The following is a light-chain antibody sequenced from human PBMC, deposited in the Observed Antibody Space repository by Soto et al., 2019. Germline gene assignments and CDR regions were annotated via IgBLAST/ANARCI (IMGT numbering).Light chain of an antibody. J-gene: IGLJ2*01. CDR2: GNS. Sequence: QSVLTQPPSVSGAPGQRVTISCTGSSSNIGAGYDVHWYQQLPGTAPKLLIYGNSNRPSGVPDRFSGSKSGTSASPAITGLQAEDEADYYCQSYDSSLSGVVFGGVTKLTVL. V-gene: IGLV1-40*01. CDR3: QSYDSSLSGVV. CDR1: SSNIGAGYD.